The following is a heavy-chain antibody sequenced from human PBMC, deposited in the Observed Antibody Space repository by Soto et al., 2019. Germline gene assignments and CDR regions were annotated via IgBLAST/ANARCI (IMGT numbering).Heavy chain of an antibody. CDR2: ISSSGSTI. V-gene: IGHV3-48*03. D-gene: IGHD3-10*01. CDR3: ARDTGRGGTEFDY. J-gene: IGHJ4*02. CDR1: GFTFSSYE. Sequence: QPGGSLRLSCAASGFTFSSYEMNWVRQAPGKGLEWVSYISSSGSTIYYADSVKGRFTISRDNAKNSLYLQMNSLRAEDTAVYYCARDTGRGGTEFDYWGQGTLVTVSS.